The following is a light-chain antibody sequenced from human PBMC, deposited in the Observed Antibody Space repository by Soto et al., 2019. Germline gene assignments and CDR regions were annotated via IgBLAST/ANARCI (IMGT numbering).Light chain of an antibody. V-gene: IGKV1-39*01. CDR3: QQSYVIPWT. CDR2: AAS. Sequence: DIQMTQSPSSLSASVGERVIITCRASQSISRYLNWYQRKPGRAPKLLVYAASNLQSGVPSRFSGSGSETDFTLTINSLQPEDFATYYCQQSYVIPWTFGQGTEVEV. CDR1: QSISRY. J-gene: IGKJ1*01.